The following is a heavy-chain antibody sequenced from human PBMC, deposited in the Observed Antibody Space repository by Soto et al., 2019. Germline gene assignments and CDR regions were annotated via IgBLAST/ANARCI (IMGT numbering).Heavy chain of an antibody. CDR2: IIPIFGTA. J-gene: IGHJ4*02. CDR3: ARGGTPGAYSRPDY. V-gene: IGHV1-69*13. D-gene: IGHD6-13*01. CDR1: GGGLSSYA. Sequence: GVSVEGSWKACGGGLSSYAISWVRQAHVQVLEWMGGIIPIFGTANYAQKFQGRVTITADESTSTAYMELSSLRSEDTAVYYCARGGTPGAYSRPDYWGQGNLVTGSS.